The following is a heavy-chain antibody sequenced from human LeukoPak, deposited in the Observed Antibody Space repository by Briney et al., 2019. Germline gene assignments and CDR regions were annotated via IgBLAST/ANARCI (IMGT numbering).Heavy chain of an antibody. V-gene: IGHV3-43D*03. CDR3: AKPLGSSSWYYMDV. CDR1: GFTFDDYA. CDR2: ISWDGGST. D-gene: IGHD6-13*01. Sequence: PGXSLRLSCAACGFTFDDYAMHWVRQAPGKGLEWVSLISWDGGSTYYADSVKGRFTISRDNSKNSLYLQMNSLRAEDTALYYCAKPLGSSSWYYMDVWGKGTTVTVSS. J-gene: IGHJ6*03.